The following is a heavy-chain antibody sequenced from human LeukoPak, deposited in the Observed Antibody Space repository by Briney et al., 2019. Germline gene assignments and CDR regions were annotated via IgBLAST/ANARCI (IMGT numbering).Heavy chain of an antibody. CDR2: ISDSGGST. CDR3: AKETYYYMDV. Sequence: GGSLRLSCAASGFTFNNYAMNWVRQAPGKGLEWVSVISDSGGSTYYADSVKGRFTISRDNSKNTLSLQMNSLRAEDTAVYYCAKETYYYMDVWGKGTTVTVSS. V-gene: IGHV3-23*01. J-gene: IGHJ6*03. CDR1: GFTFNNYA.